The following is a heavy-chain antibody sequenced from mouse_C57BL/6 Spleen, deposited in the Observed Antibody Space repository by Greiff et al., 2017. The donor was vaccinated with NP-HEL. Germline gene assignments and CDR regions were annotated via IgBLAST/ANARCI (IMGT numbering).Heavy chain of an antibody. D-gene: IGHD4-1*01. V-gene: IGHV3-6*01. Sequence: EVKLQESGPGLVKPSQSLSLTCSVTGYSITSGYYWNWIRQFPGNKLEWMGYISYDGSNNYNPSLKNRISITRDTSKNQFFLKLNSVTTEDTATYYCARDPANWDFDYWGQGTTLTVSS. CDR1: GYSITSGYY. CDR3: ARDPANWDFDY. CDR2: ISYDGSN. J-gene: IGHJ2*01.